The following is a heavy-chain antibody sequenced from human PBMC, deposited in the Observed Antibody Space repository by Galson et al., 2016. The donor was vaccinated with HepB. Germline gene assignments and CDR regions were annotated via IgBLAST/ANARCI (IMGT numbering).Heavy chain of an antibody. Sequence: SLRLSCAASGFTFTNYIMSWVRQAPGKGLEWVSAISGSGSDTYYLDFAKGRFTISKDNSKNTVYLQMNNLRAEDTAIYYCARVGFGRSYGQGFDYWGQGTLVTVSS. CDR2: ISGSGSDT. V-gene: IGHV3-23*01. J-gene: IGHJ4*02. CDR3: ARVGFGRSYGQGFDY. CDR1: GFTFTNYI. D-gene: IGHD3-16*01.